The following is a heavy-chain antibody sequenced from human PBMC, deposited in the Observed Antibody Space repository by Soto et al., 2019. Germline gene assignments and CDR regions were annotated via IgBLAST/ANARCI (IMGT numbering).Heavy chain of an antibody. CDR3: ARQFGSDTTGYYYAY. CDR2: IMPIFGSA. D-gene: IGHD3-22*01. V-gene: IGHV1-69*01. J-gene: IGHJ4*02. Sequence: QVQLVQSGAEVKKPGSSVKVSCKASGGTFSRNTISWVRQAPGQGLEWMGGIMPIFGSANYAQKFQGRVTITADENTRTVYMELSRLRSEDTAVYYCARQFGSDTTGYYYAYWGQGTLVTVSS. CDR1: GGTFSRNT.